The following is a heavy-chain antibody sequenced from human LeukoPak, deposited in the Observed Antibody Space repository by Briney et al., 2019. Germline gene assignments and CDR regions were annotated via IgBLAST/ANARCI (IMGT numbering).Heavy chain of an antibody. CDR3: ARDRRLLVIAVAGASWFDP. J-gene: IGHJ5*02. V-gene: IGHV1-18*01. Sequence: GASVKVSCKASGYTFTSYGISWVRQAPGQGLEWMGWISAYNGNTNYAQKLQGRVTMTTDTSTSTAYMELGSLRSDDTAVYYCARDRRLLVIAVAGASWFDPWGQGTLVTVSS. CDR1: GYTFTSYG. CDR2: ISAYNGNT. D-gene: IGHD6-19*01.